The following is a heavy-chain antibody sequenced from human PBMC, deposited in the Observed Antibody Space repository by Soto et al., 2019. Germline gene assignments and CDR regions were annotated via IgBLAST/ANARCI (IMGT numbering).Heavy chain of an antibody. V-gene: IGHV4-59*08. CDR3: ARRYGPGFDY. D-gene: IGHD4-17*01. CDR2: IYYSGYT. Sequence: SETLSLTCTVSNGSVSGYYWSWIRQSPGKGLEWIGYIYYSGYTNYNPSLKSRVTISVDTSKNQFSLKLSSVTAADTAVYYCARRYGPGFDYWGQGTLVTVSS. CDR1: NGSVSGYY. J-gene: IGHJ4*02.